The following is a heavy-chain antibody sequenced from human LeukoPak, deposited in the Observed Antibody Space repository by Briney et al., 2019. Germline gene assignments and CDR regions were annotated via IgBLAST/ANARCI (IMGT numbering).Heavy chain of an antibody. V-gene: IGHV3-23*01. CDR2: ISAGGSGT. CDR1: GFTFSTYA. Sequence: GGSLRLSCAASGFTFSTYAMSWVRQAPGKGLEWVSAISAGGSGTYYADSVKGRFTISRDNSKNTLYLQLSSLRPEDTAVYYCAKKGQGYYFDYWGQGILVTVSS. CDR3: AKKGQGYYFDY. J-gene: IGHJ4*02.